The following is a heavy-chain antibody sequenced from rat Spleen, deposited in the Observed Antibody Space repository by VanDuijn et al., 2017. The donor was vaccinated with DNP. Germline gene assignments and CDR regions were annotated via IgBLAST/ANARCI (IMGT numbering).Heavy chain of an antibody. V-gene: IGHV5-31*01. J-gene: IGHJ3*01. Sequence: EVQLVESGGDLVQPGRSLKLSCVASGFTFNNYWMTWIRQVPGKGLEWVASITSSGGDSYYPDSVKGRFTISRDNAKNTLYLQMNSLRSEDTASYYCARPNYGGYEGWFAYWGQGTLVTVSS. CDR3: ARPNYGGYEGWFAY. CDR1: GFTFNNYW. D-gene: IGHD1-11*01. CDR2: ITSSGGDS.